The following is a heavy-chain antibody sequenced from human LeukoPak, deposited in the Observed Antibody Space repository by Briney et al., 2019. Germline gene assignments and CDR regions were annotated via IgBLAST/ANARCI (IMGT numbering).Heavy chain of an antibody. J-gene: IGHJ4*02. V-gene: IGHV3-49*04. D-gene: IGHD3-10*01. Sequence: GGTLRLSCAASGFTFSSYGMSWVRQAPGKGLEWVGFIRSKAYGGTTENAASVKGRFTISRDDSKSIAYLQMNSLKTEDTAVYYCTGSFGELTFFDYWGLGTLVTVSS. CDR3: TGSFGELTFFDY. CDR2: IRSKAYGGTT. CDR1: GFTFSSYG.